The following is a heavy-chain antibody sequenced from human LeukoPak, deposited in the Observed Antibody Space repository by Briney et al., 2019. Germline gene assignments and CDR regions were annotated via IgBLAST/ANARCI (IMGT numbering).Heavy chain of an antibody. CDR1: GGSISNYY. J-gene: IGHJ3*01. CDR2: ISYSASS. Sequence: SETLSLTCTVSGGSISNYYWSWIRQPPGKGLEWLGYISYSASSNYNPSLKSRVSISVDTSKNKFSLKLNSVTAADTAVYYCALWEIVHYAFDFWGQGTMVTVSS. V-gene: IGHV4-59*01. D-gene: IGHD5-12*01. CDR3: ALWEIVHYAFDF.